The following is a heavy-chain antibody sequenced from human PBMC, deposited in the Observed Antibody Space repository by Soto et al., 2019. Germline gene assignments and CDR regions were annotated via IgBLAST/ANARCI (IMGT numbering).Heavy chain of an antibody. V-gene: IGHV3-66*01. J-gene: IGHJ4*02. CDR3: ARDGREGGLLKNWNYNR. CDR1: GFTVSSNY. CDR2: IYSGGST. D-gene: IGHD1-7*01. Sequence: GGSLRLSCAASGFTVSSNYMSWVRQAPGKGLEWVSVIYSGGSTYYADSVKGRFTIASNNSKNTLYLQMNSLRAEDTAVYYCARDGREGGLLKNWNYNRWGQGTLVTVSS.